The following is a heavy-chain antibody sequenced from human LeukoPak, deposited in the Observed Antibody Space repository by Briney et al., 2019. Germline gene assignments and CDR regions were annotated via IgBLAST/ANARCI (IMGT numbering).Heavy chain of an antibody. CDR3: AKDYDILIGRGLDP. J-gene: IGHJ5*02. CDR2: ISWNSGSI. V-gene: IGHV3-9*01. Sequence: GRSLRLSCAASGFTFDDYVMHWVRQAPGKGLEWVSGISWNSGSIGYADSVKGRFTISRDNAKNSLYLQMNSLRAEDTALYYCAKDYDILIGRGLDPWGQGTLVTVSS. CDR1: GFTFDDYV. D-gene: IGHD3-9*01.